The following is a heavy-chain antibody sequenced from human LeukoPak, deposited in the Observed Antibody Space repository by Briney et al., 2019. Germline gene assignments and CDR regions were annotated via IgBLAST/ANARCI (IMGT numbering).Heavy chain of an antibody. V-gene: IGHV3-30*18. Sequence: QPGRSLRLSCAASGFTFSNYGMHWVRQAPGKGLEWVAVISYDGSNKYYADSVKGRFTISRDNSKNTLYLQMNSLRAEDTAVYYCAKNGRGGPPPISLYYGMDVWGQGTTVTVSS. CDR1: GFTFSNYG. J-gene: IGHJ6*02. CDR2: ISYDGSNK. D-gene: IGHD3-10*01. CDR3: AKNGRGGPPPISLYYGMDV.